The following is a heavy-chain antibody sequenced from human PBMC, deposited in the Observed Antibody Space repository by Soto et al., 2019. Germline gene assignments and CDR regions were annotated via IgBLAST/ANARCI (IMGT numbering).Heavy chain of an antibody. CDR1: GGSFSGYY. V-gene: IGHV4-34*01. D-gene: IGHD3-10*01. CDR2: INHSGST. CDR3: ARLPTIRIVRGVLSAY. J-gene: IGHJ4*02. Sequence: QVQLQQWGAGLLKPSETLSLTCAVYGGSFSGYYWSWIRQPPGKGLEWIGEINHSGSTNYNPSLKSRVTISVDTSKNQFSLKLSSVTAADTAVYYCARLPTIRIVRGVLSAYWGQGTLVTVSS.